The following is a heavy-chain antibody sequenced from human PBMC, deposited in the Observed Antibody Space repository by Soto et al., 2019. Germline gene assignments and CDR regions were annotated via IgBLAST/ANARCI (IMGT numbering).Heavy chain of an antibody. J-gene: IGHJ5*02. Sequence: PGGSLRLSCAASGFTFSSYGMHWVRQAPGKGLEWVAVIWYDGSNKYYADSVKGRFTISRDNSKNTLYLQMNSLRAEDTAVYYCAREHYYGSEFPSGWFDPWGQGTLVTVS. CDR3: AREHYYGSEFPSGWFDP. V-gene: IGHV3-33*01. D-gene: IGHD3-10*01. CDR2: IWYDGSNK. CDR1: GFTFSSYG.